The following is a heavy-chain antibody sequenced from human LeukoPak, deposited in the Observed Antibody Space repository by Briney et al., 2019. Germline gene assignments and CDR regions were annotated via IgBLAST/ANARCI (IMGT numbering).Heavy chain of an antibody. CDR2: TKSKTDGGTT. V-gene: IGHV3-15*01. CDR1: GFTFSHAW. J-gene: IGHJ4*02. CDR3: TVDTNTDSQYY. Sequence: TGGSLRLSCGGSGFTFSHAWMTWVRQGPGKGLEWVGRTKSKTDGGTTDYAAPVKGRFTISRDDSESTLYLQVNSLKTEDTAVYYCTVDTNTDSQYYWGQGTLVTVSS. D-gene: IGHD2-8*01.